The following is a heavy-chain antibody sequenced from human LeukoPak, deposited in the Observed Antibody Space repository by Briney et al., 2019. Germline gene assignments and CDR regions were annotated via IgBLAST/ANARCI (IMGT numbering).Heavy chain of an antibody. CDR2: ISWNSGSI. CDR1: GFTFDDYA. CDR3: AHFGDYANY. D-gene: IGHD4-17*01. J-gene: IGHJ4*02. Sequence: PGGSLRLSCAASGFTFDDYAMHWVRQAPGKGLEWVSGISWNSGSIGYADSVKGRFTISRDNAKNSLYLQMNSLRAEDTAVYYCAHFGDYANYWGQGTLVTVSS. V-gene: IGHV3-9*01.